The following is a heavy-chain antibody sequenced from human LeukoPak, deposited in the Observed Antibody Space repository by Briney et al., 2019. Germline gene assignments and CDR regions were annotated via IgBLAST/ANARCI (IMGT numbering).Heavy chain of an antibody. CDR1: GGTFSSYA. CDR3: ARAFRGYPRAHFDY. D-gene: IGHD5-12*01. J-gene: IGHJ4*02. Sequence: ASVKVSCKASGGTFSSYAISWVRQAPGQGLEWMGGIIPIFGTANYAQKFQGRVTITADESTSTAYMELSSLRSEDTAVYYCARAFRGYPRAHFDYWGQGTLVTVSS. CDR2: IIPIFGTA. V-gene: IGHV1-69*13.